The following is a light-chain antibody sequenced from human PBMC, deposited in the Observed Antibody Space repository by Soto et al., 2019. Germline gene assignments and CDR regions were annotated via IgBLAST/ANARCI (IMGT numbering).Light chain of an antibody. V-gene: IGLV2-14*03. CDR3: ASYSSSETPVV. CDR2: DVT. CDR1: ARDIGGYQF. J-gene: IGLJ2*01. Sequence: QSVLTQPASVSGSPGQSFTISCTGTARDIGGYQFVSWYQQHPDKAPKLIIVDVTKRPSGISSRFSASKSGTTASLTISGLLPEDEAQYYCASYSSSETPVVFGGGTKLTVL.